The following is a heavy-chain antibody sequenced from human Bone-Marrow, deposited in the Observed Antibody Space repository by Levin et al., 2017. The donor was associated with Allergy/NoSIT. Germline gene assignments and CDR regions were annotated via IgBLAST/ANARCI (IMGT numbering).Heavy chain of an antibody. CDR1: GFSLSSPGVG. V-gene: IGHV2-5*02. Sequence: SGPTLVKPTQTLTLTCSYSGFSLSSPGVGVGWVRQSPGKALEWLALIYWDEDKRYSPSLRSRLSITMDTSKNQVFPRMTNTAPVDTATYYCTHSRPPLRTRHFDYWGQGALVNVSS. CDR2: IYWDEDK. CDR3: THSRPPLRTRHFDY. D-gene: IGHD4-17*01. J-gene: IGHJ4*02.